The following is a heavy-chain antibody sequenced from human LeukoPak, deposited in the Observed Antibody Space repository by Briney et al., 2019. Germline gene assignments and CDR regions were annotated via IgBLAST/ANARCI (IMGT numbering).Heavy chain of an antibody. D-gene: IGHD1-26*01. CDR3: ASPLGFNAFDI. V-gene: IGHV4-34*01. CDR2: INHSGST. CDR1: GGSFSGYY. J-gene: IGHJ3*02. Sequence: SETLSLTCAVYGGSFSGYYWSWIRQPPGKGLEWIGEINHSGSTNYNPSLKSRVTISVDTSKNQFSPKLSSVTAADTAVYYCASPLGFNAFDIWGQGTMVTVSS.